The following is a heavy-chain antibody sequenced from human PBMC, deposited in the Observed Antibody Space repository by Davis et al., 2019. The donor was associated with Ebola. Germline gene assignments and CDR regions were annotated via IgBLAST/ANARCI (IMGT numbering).Heavy chain of an antibody. V-gene: IGHV1-69*04. CDR1: GGTFSSYA. Sequence: SVKVSCKASGGTFSSYAISWVRQAPGQGLEWMGRIIPILGIANYAQKFQGRVTITRDTSASTAYMELSSLRSEDTAVYYCARAVGYGDYSDAFDIWGQGTMVTVSS. CDR2: IIPILGIA. D-gene: IGHD4-17*01. CDR3: ARAVGYGDYSDAFDI. J-gene: IGHJ3*02.